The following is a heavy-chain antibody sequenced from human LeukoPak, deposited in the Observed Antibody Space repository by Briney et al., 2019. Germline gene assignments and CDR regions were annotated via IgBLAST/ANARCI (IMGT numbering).Heavy chain of an antibody. CDR2: INHSGST. D-gene: IGHD6-19*01. CDR1: GGSFSGYY. J-gene: IGHJ4*02. Sequence: SETLSLTCAVYGGSFSGYYWSWIRQPPGKGLEWIGEINHSGSTNYNPSLKSRVTISVDTSKNQFSLKLSSRTARVMAVYYCARDTGSGFYGWGQGILVSVSS. CDR3: ARDTGSGFYG. V-gene: IGHV4-34*01.